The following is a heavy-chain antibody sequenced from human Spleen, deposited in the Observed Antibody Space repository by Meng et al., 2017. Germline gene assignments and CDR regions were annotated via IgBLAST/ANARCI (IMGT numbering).Heavy chain of an antibody. D-gene: IGHD4-17*01. J-gene: IGHJ4*02. CDR3: ARARYDYGDHKYGY. CDR1: GYSISSGYY. Sequence: ETLSLTCTVSGYSISSGYYWGWIRQPPGKGLEWVANIKQDGSEKYYVDSVKGRFTISRDNAKNSLYLQMNSLRAEDTAVYYCARARYDYGDHKYGYWGQGTLVTVSS. V-gene: IGHV3-7*01. CDR2: IKQDGSEK.